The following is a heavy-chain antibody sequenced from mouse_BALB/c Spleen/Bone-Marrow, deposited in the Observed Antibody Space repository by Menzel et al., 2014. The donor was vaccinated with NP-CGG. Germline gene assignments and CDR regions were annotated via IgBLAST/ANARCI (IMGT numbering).Heavy chain of an antibody. CDR1: GYTFTDYA. Sequence: VQLVESGAELVRPGVSVKISCKGSGYTFTDYAMHWVKQSHAKSLEWIGVISTYYGDASYNQKFKGKATMTVDKSSSTAYIELARLTSEDSAIYYCARRGNYDAMDYWGQGTSVTVSS. V-gene: IGHV1S137*01. CDR2: ISTYYGDA. D-gene: IGHD2-1*01. CDR3: ARRGNYDAMDY. J-gene: IGHJ4*01.